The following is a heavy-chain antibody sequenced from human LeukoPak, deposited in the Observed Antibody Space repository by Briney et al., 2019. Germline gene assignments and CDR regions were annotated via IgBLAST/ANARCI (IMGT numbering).Heavy chain of an antibody. D-gene: IGHD2-2*01. CDR2: ISSSGSTI. CDR1: GFTFSDYY. Sequence: PGGSLRLSCAASGFTFSDYYMCWIRQAPGKGLEWVSYISSSGSTIYYADSVKGRFTISRDNAKNSLYLQMNSLRAEDTAVYYCARLTPDIVVVPACFDYWGQGTLVTVSS. CDR3: ARLTPDIVVVPACFDY. J-gene: IGHJ4*02. V-gene: IGHV3-11*04.